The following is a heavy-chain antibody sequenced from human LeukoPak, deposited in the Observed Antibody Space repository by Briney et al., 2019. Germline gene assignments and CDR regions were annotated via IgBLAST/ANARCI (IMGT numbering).Heavy chain of an antibody. Sequence: GGSLRLSCAASGFTFSSYAMHWVRQAPGKGVEGVAVISYDGSNKYYADSVKGRLTISRDNSKNTLYLQMNRLRAEDTAVYYCANAEGDSSGYYHGWFDPWGQGTLVTVSS. D-gene: IGHD3-22*01. CDR2: ISYDGSNK. J-gene: IGHJ5*02. CDR1: GFTFSSYA. CDR3: ANAEGDSSGYYHGWFDP. V-gene: IGHV3-30-3*01.